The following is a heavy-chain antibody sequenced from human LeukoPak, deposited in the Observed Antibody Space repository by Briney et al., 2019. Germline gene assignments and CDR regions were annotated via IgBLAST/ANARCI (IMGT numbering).Heavy chain of an antibody. CDR1: GYSFTSYW. CDR2: IYPGDSDT. J-gene: IGHJ5*02. V-gene: IGHV5-51*01. CDR3: ARHHSAYYYGSGSYSPNWFDP. D-gene: IGHD3-10*01. Sequence: PGESLKISCKGSGYSFTSYWIGWVRQMPGKGLEWMGIIYPGDSDTRYSPSFQGQVTISADKSISTAYLQWSSLKASDTAMYYCARHHSAYYYGSGSYSPNWFDPWGQGTLVTVSS.